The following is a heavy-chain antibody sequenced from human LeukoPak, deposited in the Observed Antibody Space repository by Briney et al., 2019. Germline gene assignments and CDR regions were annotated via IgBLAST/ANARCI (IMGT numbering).Heavy chain of an antibody. CDR3: AREMTTVTTTGDYYMDV. CDR1: GGSISSHY. CDR2: IYYSGST. D-gene: IGHD4-17*01. J-gene: IGHJ6*03. V-gene: IGHV4-59*11. Sequence: SETLSLTCTVSGGSISSHYWSWIRQPPGKGLEWIGYIYYSGSTNYNPSLKSRVTISVDTSKNQFSLKLSSVTAADTAVYYCAREMTTVTTTGDYYMDVWGKGTTLNVSS.